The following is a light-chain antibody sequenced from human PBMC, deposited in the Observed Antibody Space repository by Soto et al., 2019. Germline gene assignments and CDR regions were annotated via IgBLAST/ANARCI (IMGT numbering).Light chain of an antibody. V-gene: IGLV1-40*01. Sequence: QSVLTQPPSVSGAPGQRVTITCTGSSSNIGARYDVHWYQHRPGTAPKLLIYGNTNRPSGVPDRFSGSKSDTSASLAITGLQAEDEADYYCQSNDSSLSGSVFGGGTKLTVL. J-gene: IGLJ2*01. CDR1: SSNIGARYD. CDR2: GNT. CDR3: QSNDSSLSGSV.